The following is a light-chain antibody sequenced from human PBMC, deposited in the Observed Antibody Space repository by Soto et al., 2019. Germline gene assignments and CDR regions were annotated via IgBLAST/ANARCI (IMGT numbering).Light chain of an antibody. CDR3: ISYAGSDTFV. V-gene: IGLV2-8*01. J-gene: IGLJ1*01. CDR2: EVT. CDR1: SSDVGGYNY. Sequence: QSVLTQPASVSGSPGQSITISCTGTSSDVGGYNYVSWYQQHPGKAPKLMIYEVTKRPSGVPDRFSGSKSGNTASLTVSGLQAEDEADYYCISYAGSDTFVFGTGTKVTVL.